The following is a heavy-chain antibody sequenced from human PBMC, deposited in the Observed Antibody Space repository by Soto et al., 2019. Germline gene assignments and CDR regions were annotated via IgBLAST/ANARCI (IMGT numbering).Heavy chain of an antibody. CDR1: GYTFTSYD. V-gene: IGHV1-8*01. CDR2: MNPNSGNT. CDR3: ARAGLVGCSSTSCYVGWFDP. J-gene: IGHJ5*02. Sequence: QVQLVQSGAEVKKPGASVKVSCKASGYTFTSYDINWVRQATGQGLEWMGWMNPNSGNTGYAQKFQGRVTMTRNTSISTAYMELRSLRSEDTAVYYCARAGLVGCSSTSCYVGWFDPWGQGTLVTVSS. D-gene: IGHD2-2*01.